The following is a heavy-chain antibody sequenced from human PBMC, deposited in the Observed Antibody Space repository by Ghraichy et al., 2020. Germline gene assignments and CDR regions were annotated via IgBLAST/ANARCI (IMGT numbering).Heavy chain of an antibody. CDR3: ARMGHGSGSFAFDY. J-gene: IGHJ4*02. D-gene: IGHD3-10*01. CDR1: GVSISSYY. CDR2: IDYNGST. Sequence: GSLRLSCTVSGVSISSYYWNWIRQPPGKGLEWIGYIDYNGSTNYNPSLKSRVTISVDTSKNQFSLKLSSVTAADTAVYYCARMGHGSGSFAFDYWGQGTLVTVSS. V-gene: IGHV4-59*01.